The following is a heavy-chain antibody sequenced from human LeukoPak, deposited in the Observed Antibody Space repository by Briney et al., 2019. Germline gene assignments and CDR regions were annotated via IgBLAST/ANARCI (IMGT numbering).Heavy chain of an antibody. CDR1: GYTFTSYA. J-gene: IGHJ6*04. D-gene: IGHD1-7*01. CDR2: INTNTGNP. Sequence: GASVKVSCKASGYTFTSYAMNWVRQAPGQGLEWMGWINTNTGNPTYAQGFTGRFVFSLDTSVSTAYLQISSLKAEDTAVYYCARDGPSDWNYGREMDVWGKGTTVTVSS. CDR3: ARDGPSDWNYGREMDV. V-gene: IGHV7-4-1*02.